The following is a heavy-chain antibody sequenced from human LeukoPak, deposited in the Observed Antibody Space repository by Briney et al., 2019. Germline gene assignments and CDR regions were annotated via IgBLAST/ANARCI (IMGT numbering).Heavy chain of an antibody. Sequence: GASVKVSCKASGYTFTSYGISWVRQAPGQGLEWMGWISAYNGNTNYAQKFQGRVTITADESTSTAYMELSSLRSEDTAVYYCAREGTTYYYDSSGLDYWGQGTLVTVSS. D-gene: IGHD3-22*01. CDR3: AREGTTYYYDSSGLDY. J-gene: IGHJ4*02. CDR2: ISAYNGNT. CDR1: GYTFTSYG. V-gene: IGHV1-18*01.